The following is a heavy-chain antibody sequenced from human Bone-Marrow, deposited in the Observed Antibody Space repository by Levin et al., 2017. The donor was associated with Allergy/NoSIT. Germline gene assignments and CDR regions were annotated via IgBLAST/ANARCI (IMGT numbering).Heavy chain of an antibody. CDR3: AKSFRYYYDSSGYYSDN. Sequence: GGSLRLSCAASGFTFSSYAMSWVRQAPGKGLEWVSGISGSGGGTSYADSVKGRFTISRDNSKNTLYLRMTSLSAEDTAVYYCAKSFRYYYDSSGYYSDNWGQGTVVAVAS. V-gene: IGHV3-23*01. CDR2: ISGSGGGT. D-gene: IGHD3-22*01. J-gene: IGHJ4*02. CDR1: GFTFSSYA.